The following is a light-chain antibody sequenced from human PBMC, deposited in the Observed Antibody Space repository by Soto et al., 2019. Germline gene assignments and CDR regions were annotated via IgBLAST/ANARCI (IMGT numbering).Light chain of an antibody. CDR1: SSDIGGYNY. J-gene: IGLJ1*01. CDR3: TSYTSSTTNYV. CDR2: EVS. V-gene: IGLV2-14*01. Sequence: QSALTQPASVSGSPGQSITFSCTGTSSDIGGYNYVSWYQQHPGKAPKLMIYEVSNRPSGVSDRFSASKSGNTASLTISGLKAEDEADYYCTSYTSSTTNYVFGTGTKLTVL.